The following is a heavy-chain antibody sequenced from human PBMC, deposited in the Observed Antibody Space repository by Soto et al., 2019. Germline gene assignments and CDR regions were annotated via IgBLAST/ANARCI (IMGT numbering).Heavy chain of an antibody. D-gene: IGHD4-17*01. CDR2: ISYVGNDK. J-gene: IGHJ4*02. CDR3: ARSQTTVTSYDY. Sequence: GGSLRLSCAASGFTFSNFGMHWVRQAPGKGLAWVAGISYVGNDKYYADSVKGRFTISRDNSKNTLFLQMNSLRTEDTAVYYCARSQTTVTSYDYWGQGTLVTVSS. CDR1: GFTFSNFG. V-gene: IGHV3-30*03.